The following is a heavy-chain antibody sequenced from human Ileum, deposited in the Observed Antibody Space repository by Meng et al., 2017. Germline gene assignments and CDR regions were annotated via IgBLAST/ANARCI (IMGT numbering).Heavy chain of an antibody. CDR3: TIDRDRSFEHN. CDR1: GFTFSSDW. D-gene: IGHD6-13*01. V-gene: IGHV3-7*01. Sequence: GESLKISCEASGFTFSSDWMSWVRQPPGKGLEWVGQIKGDGSEKWYVDSLKGRFTISRDNAKNSLYLHMNTLRAEDTAVYYCTIDRDRSFEHNWGQGTLVTVSS. J-gene: IGHJ4*02. CDR2: IKGDGSEK.